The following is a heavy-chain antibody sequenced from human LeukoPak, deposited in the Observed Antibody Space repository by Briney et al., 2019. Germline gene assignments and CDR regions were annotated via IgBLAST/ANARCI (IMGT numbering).Heavy chain of an antibody. CDR2: ISSSSSYI. D-gene: IGHD1-26*01. CDR1: GFTFSSYG. J-gene: IGHJ4*02. V-gene: IGHV3-21*01. CDR3: ARSSGSPFDY. Sequence: GGTLRLSCAASGFTFSSYGMSWVRQAPGKGLEWVSSISSSSSYIYYADSVEGRFTISRDNAKNSLYLQMNSLRAEDTAVYYCARSSGSPFDYWGQGTLVTVSS.